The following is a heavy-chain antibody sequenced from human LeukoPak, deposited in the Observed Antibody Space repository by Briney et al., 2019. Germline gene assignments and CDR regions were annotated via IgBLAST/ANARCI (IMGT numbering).Heavy chain of an antibody. CDR1: GFILSSFS. CDR3: ARVGPETAFDY. CDR2: INYKGGPT. V-gene: IGHV3-64*02. Sequence: PGGSLRLSCAASGFILSSFSMHWVRQSPGRGLEYVSAINYKGGPTYYADSVKGRFTISRDNSKNTLYLQMASLRYEDMAVYYCARVGPETAFDYWGQGTLVTVSS. D-gene: IGHD1-14*01. J-gene: IGHJ4*02.